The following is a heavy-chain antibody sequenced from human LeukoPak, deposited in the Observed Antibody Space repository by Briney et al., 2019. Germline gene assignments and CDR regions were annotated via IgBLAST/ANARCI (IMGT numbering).Heavy chain of an antibody. CDR1: GGSISSYY. D-gene: IGHD3-10*01. J-gene: IGHJ3*02. CDR3: ARDRHYYGSGLSDAFDI. Sequence: SETLSLTCTVSGGSISSYYWSWIRQPPGKGLEWIGYIYYSGSTNYNPSLKSRVTISVDTSKNQFSLKLSSVTAADTAVYYCARDRHYYGSGLSDAFDILGQGTMVTVSS. CDR2: IYYSGST. V-gene: IGHV4-59*01.